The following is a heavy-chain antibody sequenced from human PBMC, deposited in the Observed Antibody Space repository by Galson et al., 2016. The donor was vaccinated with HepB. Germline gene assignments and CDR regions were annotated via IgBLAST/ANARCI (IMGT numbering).Heavy chain of an antibody. V-gene: IGHV3-30*04. CDR2: ISYDGTYQ. D-gene: IGHD6-19*01. CDR3: ARELSLVPGKGGNFGL. J-gene: IGHJ1*01. Sequence: SLRLSCAASGYRFSGQAMHWVRQAPGKGLEWVAVISYDGTYQLYADSVRGRFTISRDNFNNTLYLQMNSRRTEDTAVYYCARELSLVPGKGGNFGLWGQGTLVTVSS. CDR1: GYRFSGQA.